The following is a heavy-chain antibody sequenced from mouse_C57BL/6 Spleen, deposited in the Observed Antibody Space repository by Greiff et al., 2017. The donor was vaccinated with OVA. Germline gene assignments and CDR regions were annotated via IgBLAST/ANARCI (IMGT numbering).Heavy chain of an antibody. CDR1: GFSLTSYG. V-gene: IGHV2-6*01. CDR2: IWGVGST. Sequence: VQGVESGPGLVAPSQSLSITCTVSGFSLTSYGVDWVRQSPGKGLEWLGVIWGVGSTNYNSALKSRLSISKDNSKSQVFLKMNSLQTDDTAMYYCARSYYYGFYAMDYWGQGTSVTVSS. J-gene: IGHJ4*01. CDR3: ARSYYYGFYAMDY. D-gene: IGHD1-1*01.